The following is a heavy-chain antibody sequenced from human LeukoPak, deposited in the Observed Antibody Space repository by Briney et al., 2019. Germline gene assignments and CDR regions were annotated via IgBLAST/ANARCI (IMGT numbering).Heavy chain of an antibody. CDR3: ARKYCSSTSCLIDY. J-gene: IGHJ4*02. D-gene: IGHD2-2*01. Sequence: GGSLRLSCAASGFTFSSYEMNWVRQAPGKGLEGFSYISTSGSPIYYADSVKGRFTISRDNAKNSLYLQMNSLRAEDTAVYYCARKYCSSTSCLIDYWGQGTLVTVSS. CDR1: GFTFSSYE. CDR2: ISTSGSPI. V-gene: IGHV3-48*03.